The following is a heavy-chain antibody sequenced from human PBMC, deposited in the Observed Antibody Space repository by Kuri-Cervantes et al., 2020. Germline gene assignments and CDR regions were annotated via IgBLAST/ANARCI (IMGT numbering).Heavy chain of an antibody. Sequence: SETLSLTCAVYGGSFSGYYWSWIRQPPGKGLEWIGEINHSGSTNYNASLKSRVTISADTSKNQFSLKLSSVTAADTAVYYCARGPRGSFHSYFYYYMDVWGKGTTVTVSS. CDR2: INHSGST. CDR1: GGSFSGYY. CDR3: ARGPRGSFHSYFYYYMDV. D-gene: IGHD3-16*02. J-gene: IGHJ6*03. V-gene: IGHV4-34*01.